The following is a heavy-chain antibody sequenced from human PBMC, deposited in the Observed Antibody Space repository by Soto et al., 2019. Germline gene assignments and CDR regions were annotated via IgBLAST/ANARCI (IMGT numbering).Heavy chain of an antibody. CDR2: IWYDGSNK. CDR1: GFTFSSYG. J-gene: IGHJ3*02. V-gene: IGHV3-33*01. Sequence: QVQLVESGGGVVQPGRSLRLSCAASGFTFSSYGMHWVRQAPGKGLEWVAVIWYDGSNKYYADSVKGRFTISRDNSKNTLYLQMNSLRAEDTAVYYCARTGSDYGDLSRAFDIWGQGTMVTVSS. D-gene: IGHD4-17*01. CDR3: ARTGSDYGDLSRAFDI.